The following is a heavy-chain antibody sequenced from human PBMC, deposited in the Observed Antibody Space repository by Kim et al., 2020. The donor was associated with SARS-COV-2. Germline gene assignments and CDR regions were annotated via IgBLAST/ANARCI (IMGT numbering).Heavy chain of an antibody. CDR3: ARRGVLRITMVRGVIPFDP. CDR1: GGSISSSSYY. V-gene: IGHV4-39*01. D-gene: IGHD3-10*01. CDR2: IYNSGST. Sequence: SETLSLTCTVSGGSISSSSYYWGWSRQPPGKGLEWIGSIYNSGSTYYNPSIKSRVTISVNTSKNQFSLKLSSVTAADTAVYYCARRGVLRITMVRGVIPFDPWGQGTLVTVSS. J-gene: IGHJ5*02.